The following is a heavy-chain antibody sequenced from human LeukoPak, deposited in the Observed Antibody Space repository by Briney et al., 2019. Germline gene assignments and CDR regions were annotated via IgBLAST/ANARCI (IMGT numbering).Heavy chain of an antibody. V-gene: IGHV3-7*01. CDR2: IKQDGSEK. Sequence: GGSPRLSCAASGFTFSSYWMSWVRQAPGKGLEWVANIKQDGSEKYYVDSVKGRFTISRDNAKNSLYLQMNSLRAEDTAVYYCARFAIDSSGPPNAFDIWGQGTMVTVSS. D-gene: IGHD3-22*01. CDR3: ARFAIDSSGPPNAFDI. J-gene: IGHJ3*02. CDR1: GFTFSSYW.